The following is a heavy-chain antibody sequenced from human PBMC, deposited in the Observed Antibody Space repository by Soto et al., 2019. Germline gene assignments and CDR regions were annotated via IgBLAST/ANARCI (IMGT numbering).Heavy chain of an antibody. Sequence: PGESLKISCKGSGYSFTSYWISWVRQMPGKGLEWMGRIDPSDSYTNYSPSFQGHVTISADKSISTAYLQWSSLKASDTAMYYCARQPSSGFLTGSGMDVWGQGTTVTVSS. V-gene: IGHV5-10-1*01. CDR3: ARQPSSGFLTGSGMDV. J-gene: IGHJ6*02. CDR2: IDPSDSYT. CDR1: GYSFTSYW. D-gene: IGHD3-9*01.